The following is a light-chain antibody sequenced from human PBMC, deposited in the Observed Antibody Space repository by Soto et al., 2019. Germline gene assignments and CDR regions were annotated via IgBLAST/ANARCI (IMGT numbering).Light chain of an antibody. CDR3: HQYGDRMT. Sequence: EIVLTQSPGTLSLSPEERATLSCRASQSVAGSYLAWYQQKPGQAPRLLIYGASSRATGIPERFSGSGSGTDFTLTISRLEPEDFAVYSCHQYGDRMTFCQGTKVEIK. J-gene: IGKJ1*01. CDR1: QSVAGSY. CDR2: GAS. V-gene: IGKV3-20*01.